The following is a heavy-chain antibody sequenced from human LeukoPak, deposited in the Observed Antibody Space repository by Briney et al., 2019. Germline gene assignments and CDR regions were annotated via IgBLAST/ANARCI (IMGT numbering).Heavy chain of an antibody. D-gene: IGHD3-10*01. CDR2: IIPIFGTA. CDR3: ARATTMVRGVRGYGMDV. Sequence: SVKVSCKTSGGTFSSYAISWVRQAPGQGLEWMGGIIPIFGTANYAQKFQGRVTITADESTSTAYMELSSLRSEDTAVYYCARATTMVRGVRGYGMDVWGQGTTVTVSS. J-gene: IGHJ6*02. CDR1: GGTFSSYA. V-gene: IGHV1-69*01.